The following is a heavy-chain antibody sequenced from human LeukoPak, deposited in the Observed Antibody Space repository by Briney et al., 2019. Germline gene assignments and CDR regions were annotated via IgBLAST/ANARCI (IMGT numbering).Heavy chain of an antibody. CDR1: GFTFSNYA. D-gene: IGHD6-13*01. V-gene: IGHV3-23*01. J-gene: IGHJ4*02. CDR3: AKDLYTSRYACCFDY. Sequence: GGSLRLSCVASGFTFSNYAMNWVRQAPGKGLEWVSGVSGGGSSTYYADSVKGRFTISRDNSKNMLYLQMNSLRAEDTAVYYCAKDLYTSRYACCFDYWGQGTLVTVSS. CDR2: VSGGGSST.